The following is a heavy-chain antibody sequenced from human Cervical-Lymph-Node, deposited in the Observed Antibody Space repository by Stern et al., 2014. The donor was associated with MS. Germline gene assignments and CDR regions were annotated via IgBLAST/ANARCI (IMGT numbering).Heavy chain of an antibody. Sequence: QVQLQESGPGLVRPSETLSLTCSVSGGSMPDYYWSWIRQPPGKGLEWLGYVYHTGSTSYNPSLKSRVTLSNDTSNTPFAPKVNSVTAADTAVYYCARGGRMASMFYWGQGTLVTVSS. CDR1: GGSMPDYY. CDR3: ARGGRMASMFY. J-gene: IGHJ4*02. D-gene: IGHD5-24*01. V-gene: IGHV4-59*01. CDR2: VYHTGST.